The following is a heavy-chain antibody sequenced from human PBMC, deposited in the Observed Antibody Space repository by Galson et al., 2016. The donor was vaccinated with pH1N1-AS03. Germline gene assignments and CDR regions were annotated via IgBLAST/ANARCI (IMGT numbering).Heavy chain of an antibody. CDR3: ASSTAVTPWEAAFDI. D-gene: IGHD4-17*01. V-gene: IGHV4-61*02. Sequence: PLSLTCTVSGGSISSGYYYWSWIRQPAGKGLEWIGRFYTNGNTNYNPSLKSRVTISVDTSKNHFSLKLSSVTAADTAVYYCASSTAVTPWEAAFDIWGRGTMVTVSS. CDR1: GGSISSGYYY. J-gene: IGHJ3*02. CDR2: FYTNGNT.